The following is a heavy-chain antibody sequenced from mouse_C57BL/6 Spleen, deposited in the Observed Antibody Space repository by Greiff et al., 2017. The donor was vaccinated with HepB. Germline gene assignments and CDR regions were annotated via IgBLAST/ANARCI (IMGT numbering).Heavy chain of an antibody. J-gene: IGHJ2*01. CDR1: GYAFSSYW. V-gene: IGHV1-80*01. CDR3: ARGEGYYSNYLDY. Sequence: VQLQQSGAELVKPGASVKISCKASGYAFSSYWMNWVKQRPGKGLEWIGQIYPGDGDTNYNGKFKGKATLTADKSSSTAYMQLSSLTSEDSAVYCCARGEGYYSNYLDYWGQGTTLTVSS. CDR2: IYPGDGDT. D-gene: IGHD2-5*01.